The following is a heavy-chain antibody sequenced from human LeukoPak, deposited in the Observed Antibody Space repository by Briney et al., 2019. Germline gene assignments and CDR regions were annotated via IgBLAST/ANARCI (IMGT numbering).Heavy chain of an antibody. CDR2: ISGSAGTT. J-gene: IGHJ4*02. CDR3: ARDGGVSGYDLLDY. CDR1: GFTFTNYA. D-gene: IGHD5-12*01. V-gene: IGHV3-23*01. Sequence: GGSLRLSCAASGFTFTNYAMSWVRQAPGKGLEWVSAISGSAGTTYHADSVKGRFTISRDNSKNTVYLQMNSLTVEDTAVYYCARDGGVSGYDLLDYWGQGTLVTVSS.